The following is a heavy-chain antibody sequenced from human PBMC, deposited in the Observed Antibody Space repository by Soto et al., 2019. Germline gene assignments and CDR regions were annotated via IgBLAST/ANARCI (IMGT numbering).Heavy chain of an antibody. Sequence: SETLSLTCTVPGGSISSYYWSWIRQPPGKGMEGIGDIYYSGSTKYNPSLKSRVTISVDTSKNQFSLKLSSVTAADTAVCYCARGRSSGYAKAFDIWGQGTMVTVSS. CDR2: IYYSGST. J-gene: IGHJ3*02. V-gene: IGHV4-59*12. CDR1: GGSISSYY. CDR3: ARGRSSGYAKAFDI. D-gene: IGHD5-12*01.